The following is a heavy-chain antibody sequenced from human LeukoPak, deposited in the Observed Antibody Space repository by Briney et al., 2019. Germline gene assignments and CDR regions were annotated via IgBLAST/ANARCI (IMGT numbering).Heavy chain of an antibody. D-gene: IGHD5-18*01. CDR2: ISYDGSNK. J-gene: IGHJ4*02. Sequence: GGSLRLSCAASGFTFSSYAMHWVRQAPGKGLEWVAVISYDGSNKYYADSVKGRFTISRDNSKNTLYLQMSSLRAEDTAVYYCARDRFTAMDSHVFDYWGQGTLVTVSS. CDR3: ARDRFTAMDSHVFDY. CDR1: GFTFSSYA. V-gene: IGHV3-30*04.